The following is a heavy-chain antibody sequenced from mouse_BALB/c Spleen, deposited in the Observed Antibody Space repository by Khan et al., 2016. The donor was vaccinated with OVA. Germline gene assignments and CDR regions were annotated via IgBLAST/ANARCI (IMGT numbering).Heavy chain of an antibody. CDR2: IYPGSDST. J-gene: IGHJ2*01. D-gene: IGHD2-10*02. V-gene: IGHV1-77*01. CDR3: ARSGYASLAH. CDR1: GYTFTDYV. Sequence: QVQLQQSGPELVKPGASVKMSCKASGYTFTDYVINWVKQRTGQGLEWIGQIYPGSDSTYYNEEFKGKATLTADKSSNTAYMQLSSLTSDDSAVDFCARSGYASLAHWGQGSTLTVSS.